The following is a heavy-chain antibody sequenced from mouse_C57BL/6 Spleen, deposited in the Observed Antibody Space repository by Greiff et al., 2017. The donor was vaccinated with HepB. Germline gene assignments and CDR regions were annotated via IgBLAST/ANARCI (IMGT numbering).Heavy chain of an antibody. Sequence: VQLQQSGAELVRPGASVTLSCKASGYTFTDYEMHWVKQTPVHGLEWIGAIDPETGGTAYNQKFKGKAILTADKSSSTAYMELRSLTSEDSAVYYCTPDRLWDAMDYWGQGTSVTVSS. D-gene: IGHD1-1*02. J-gene: IGHJ4*01. CDR3: TPDRLWDAMDY. CDR2: IDPETGGT. CDR1: GYTFTDYE. V-gene: IGHV1-15*01.